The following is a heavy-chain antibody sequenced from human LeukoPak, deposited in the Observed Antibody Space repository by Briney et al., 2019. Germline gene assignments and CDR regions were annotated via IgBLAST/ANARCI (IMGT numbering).Heavy chain of an antibody. V-gene: IGHV3-48*03. CDR1: GFTFSNYP. CDR2: IGSGGSPI. CDR3: ARVRYNSGYIFDY. Sequence: GGSLRLSCAASGFTFSNYPMNCVRQAPGKGLEWVSYIGSGGSPIYYADSVRGRFSISRDNAKNSLYLQMSSLRAEDTAVYYCARVRYNSGYIFDYWGQGALVTVSS. J-gene: IGHJ4*02. D-gene: IGHD5-18*01.